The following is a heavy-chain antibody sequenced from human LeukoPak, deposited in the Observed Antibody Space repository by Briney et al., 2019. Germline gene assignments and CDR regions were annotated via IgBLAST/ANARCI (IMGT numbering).Heavy chain of an antibody. J-gene: IGHJ4*02. CDR1: GFTFSSYA. D-gene: IGHD3-10*01. Sequence: GGSLRLSCAASGFTFSSYAMSWVRQAPGKGLEWVSAISGSGGSTYYADSVKGRFTISRDNSKNTLYLQMNSLRAEDMAVYYCAKAFTYYYGSGSIDYWGQGTLVTVSS. V-gene: IGHV3-23*01. CDR2: ISGSGGST. CDR3: AKAFTYYYGSGSIDY.